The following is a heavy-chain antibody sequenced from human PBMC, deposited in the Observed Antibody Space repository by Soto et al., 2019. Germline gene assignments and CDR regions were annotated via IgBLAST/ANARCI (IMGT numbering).Heavy chain of an antibody. J-gene: IGHJ5*02. CDR1: GYTFNTYG. CDR2: MNPNSGNT. CDR3: ARGLNVDTAMVSQSFDP. V-gene: IGHV1-8*02. Sequence: ASVKVSCKISGYTFNTYGINWVRQATGQGLEWMGWMNPNSGNTGYAQKFQGRVTMTRNTSISTAYMELSSLRSEDTAVYYCARGLNVDTAMVSQSFDPWGQGTLVTVSS. D-gene: IGHD5-18*01.